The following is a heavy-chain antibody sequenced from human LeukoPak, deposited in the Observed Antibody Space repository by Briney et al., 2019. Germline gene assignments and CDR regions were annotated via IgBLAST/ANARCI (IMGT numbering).Heavy chain of an antibody. CDR3: ARQGVPAPYYYYMDV. CDR2: ISSNGGST. V-gene: IGHV3-64*01. CDR1: GFTFSSYA. J-gene: IGHJ6*03. D-gene: IGHD3-16*01. Sequence: PGGSLRLPCAASGFTFSSYAMHWVRQAPGKGLEYVSAISSNGGSTYYANSVKGRFTISRDNSKNTLYLQMGSLRAEDMAVYYCARQGVPAPYYYYMDVWGKGTTVTVSS.